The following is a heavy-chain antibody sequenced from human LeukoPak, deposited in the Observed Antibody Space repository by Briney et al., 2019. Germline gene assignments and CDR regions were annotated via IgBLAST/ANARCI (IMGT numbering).Heavy chain of an antibody. V-gene: IGHV4-4*07. CDR3: ARYSITGTGHPFDY. D-gene: IGHD1-7*01. CDR2: IYTSGST. J-gene: IGHJ4*02. Sequence: SETLSLTCTVSDGSINTYYWSWIRQPAGKGLEWIGRIYTSGSTNYNPSLKSRVTMSVDTSKHQFSPKLSSVTAADTAVYYCARYSITGTGHPFDYWGQGTLVTVSS. CDR1: DGSINTYY.